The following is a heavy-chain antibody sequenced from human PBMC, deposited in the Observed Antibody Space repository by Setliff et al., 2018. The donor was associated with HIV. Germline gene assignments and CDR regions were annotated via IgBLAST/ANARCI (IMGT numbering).Heavy chain of an antibody. CDR2: ISAYNGNT. J-gene: IGHJ4*02. V-gene: IGHV1-18*01. CDR3: ARGDTTDMYYFDY. CDR1: GYTFTSYG. Sequence: GASVKVSCKASGYTFTSYGITWVRQAPGQGLEWMGWISAYNGNTKYAQKFWDRVTMTTDTSTNTAHMELRSLRSADTAVYYCARGDTTDMYYFDYWGQGTLVTVSS. D-gene: IGHD1-26*01.